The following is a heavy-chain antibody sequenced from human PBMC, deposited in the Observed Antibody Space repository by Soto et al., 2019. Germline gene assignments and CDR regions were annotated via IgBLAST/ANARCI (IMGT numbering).Heavy chain of an antibody. CDR1: GDPINNYY. V-gene: IGHV4-59*08. Sequence: PSETLSLTCTVSGDPINNYYWSWIRQPPGKGLEWIGYIYYSGNTKYNPSLKSRVTISVDTSKNQFSLRLTSVTAADTAVYYCAKQGGKYGIRSFDPWGKGTLVTVPS. J-gene: IGHJ5*02. D-gene: IGHD1-1*01. CDR2: IYYSGNT. CDR3: AKQGGKYGIRSFDP.